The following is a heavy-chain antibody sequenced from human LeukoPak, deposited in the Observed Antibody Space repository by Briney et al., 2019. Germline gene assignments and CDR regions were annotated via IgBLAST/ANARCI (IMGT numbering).Heavy chain of an antibody. D-gene: IGHD3-10*01. Sequence: EASVKVSCKASGYTFTGSYIHWVRQAPGQGLEWMGRINLNSGDTNYAQKFQGRVTMTRDTSITTAYMEVSRLRSDDTAVYYCARGTYGFDYWGQGTLVTVSS. CDR3: ARGTYGFDY. J-gene: IGHJ4*02. CDR2: INLNSGDT. CDR1: GYTFTGSY. V-gene: IGHV1-2*06.